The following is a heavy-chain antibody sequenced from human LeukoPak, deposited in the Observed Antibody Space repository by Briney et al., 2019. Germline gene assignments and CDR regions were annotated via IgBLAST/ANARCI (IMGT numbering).Heavy chain of an antibody. CDR1: TLTFSSYA. D-gene: IGHD3-22*01. V-gene: IGHV3-30*04. CDR2: ISFDGTDE. J-gene: IGHJ4*02. CDR3: AGDRLTYYYDSSGYYVPGY. Sequence: GGSLRLSCTASTLTFSSYAMHWVRQAPGKGLEWVAVISFDGTDEYYADSVKGRFIISRDNSKNTLYLQMNSLRADDTAVYYCAGDRLTYYYDSSGYYVPGYWGQGTLVTVSS.